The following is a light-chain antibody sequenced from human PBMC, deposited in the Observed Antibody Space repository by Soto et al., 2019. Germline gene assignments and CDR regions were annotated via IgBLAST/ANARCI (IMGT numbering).Light chain of an antibody. V-gene: IGLV2-18*02. CDR1: SSDVGSYNR. CDR3: GSYTSYRPYV. CDR2: EVS. Sequence: QSALTQPPSVSGSPGQSVTISCTGTSSDVGSYNRVSWYQQPPGTAPKLIIYEVSNRPSGVPDRFSGSKSGNTASLTISGLQAEDEADYYCGSYTSYRPYVFGSGTKLTVL. J-gene: IGLJ1*01.